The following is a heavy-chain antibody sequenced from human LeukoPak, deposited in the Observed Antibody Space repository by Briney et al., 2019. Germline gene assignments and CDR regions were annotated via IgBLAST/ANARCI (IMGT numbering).Heavy chain of an antibody. CDR3: ARDRPVAGTIYGIDV. Sequence: GGSLRISCAASGFTFSSYSMNWVRQAPGKGLEWVSYISSSGNTIYYADSVKGRFTISRDNAKNSLYLQMNSLRAEDTAVYYCARDRPVAGTIYGIDVWGQGTTVTVSS. V-gene: IGHV3-48*04. D-gene: IGHD6-19*01. J-gene: IGHJ6*02. CDR1: GFTFSSYS. CDR2: ISSSGNTI.